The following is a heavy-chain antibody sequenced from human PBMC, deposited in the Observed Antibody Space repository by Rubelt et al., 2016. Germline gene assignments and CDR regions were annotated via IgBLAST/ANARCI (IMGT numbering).Heavy chain of an antibody. CDR2: IYYSGST. Sequence: QVQLQQWGAGLLKPSETLSLTCAVYGGSFSGYYWSWIRQPPGKGLEWIGYIYYSGSTNYNPSLKSRVTLSVDTSKNQFSLKLSSVTAADTAVYYCAREMGYSYGITYYYYGMDAWGQGTTVTVSS. J-gene: IGHJ6*02. D-gene: IGHD5-18*01. CDR3: AREMGYSYGITYYYYGMDA. CDR1: GGSFSGYY. V-gene: IGHV4-34*11.